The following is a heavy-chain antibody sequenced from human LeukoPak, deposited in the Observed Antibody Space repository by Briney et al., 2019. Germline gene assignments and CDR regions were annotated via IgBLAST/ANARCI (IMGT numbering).Heavy chain of an antibody. Sequence: SETLSLTCAVYGAPFSGYYCSWIRQPPGNGLEWHGEINLSGSTNYNPSLKSRVTISVATSRNQFSLKLSSVTATAAAAYYCARGNDFGVLPSPYYDYWGQGTLVTVSS. V-gene: IGHV4-34*01. CDR1: GAPFSGYY. CDR3: ARGNDFGVLPSPYYDY. CDR2: INLSGST. D-gene: IGHD3-10*01. J-gene: IGHJ4*02.